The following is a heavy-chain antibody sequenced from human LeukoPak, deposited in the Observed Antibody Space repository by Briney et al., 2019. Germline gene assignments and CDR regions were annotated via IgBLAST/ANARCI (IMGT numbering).Heavy chain of an antibody. Sequence: AGGSLRLSCAASGFTLCTHWMYWLRQAPGKEFVWVSRISGDGSLTSYADSVRGRFTISRDNAKETLYLQMTSLRVEDTAVYSCAGLLCPDHGSGGGGMDVWGQGTTVTVSS. V-gene: IGHV3-74*01. D-gene: IGHD3-10*01. CDR1: GFTLCTHW. CDR2: ISGDGSLT. CDR3: AGLLCPDHGSGGGGMDV. J-gene: IGHJ6*02.